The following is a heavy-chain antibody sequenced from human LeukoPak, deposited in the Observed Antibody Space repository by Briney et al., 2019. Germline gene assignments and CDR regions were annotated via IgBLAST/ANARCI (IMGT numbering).Heavy chain of an antibody. D-gene: IGHD6-19*01. V-gene: IGHV4-39*07. CDR3: ASTVGWLVTAGNFDY. J-gene: IGHJ4*02. CDR1: GGSISSSSYY. Sequence: SETLSLTCTVSGGSISSSSYYWGWIRQPPGKGLERIGSIYYSGSTYYNPSLKSRVTISVDTSKNQFSLKLSSVTAADTAVYYCASTVGWLVTAGNFDYWGQGTLVTVSS. CDR2: IYYSGST.